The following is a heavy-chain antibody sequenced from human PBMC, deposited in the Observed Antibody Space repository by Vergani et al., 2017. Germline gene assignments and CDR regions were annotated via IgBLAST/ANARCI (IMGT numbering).Heavy chain of an antibody. D-gene: IGHD3-10*01. Sequence: QVQLQQWGAGLLKPSETLSLTCAVYGVSFSGYYWSWIRQPPGKGLEWIGEINHSGSTNYNPSLKSRVTISVDTSKNQFSLKLSSVTAADTAVYYCARAKYYYGSGSYLFWGQGTLVTVSS. J-gene: IGHJ4*02. CDR3: ARAKYYYGSGSYLF. CDR2: INHSGST. CDR1: GVSFSGYY. V-gene: IGHV4-34*01.